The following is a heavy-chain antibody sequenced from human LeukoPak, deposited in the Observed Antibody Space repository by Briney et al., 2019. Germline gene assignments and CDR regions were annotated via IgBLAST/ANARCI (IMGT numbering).Heavy chain of an antibody. Sequence: GGSLRLSCAASGFTFSSYAMSWVRQAPGKGLEWVANIKQDGSENYYVDSVRGRFTISRDNAKKSLYLQMNSLRAEDTAVYYCAREDILTGYVADLDYWGQGTEVTVSS. CDR1: GFTFSSYA. V-gene: IGHV3-7*01. CDR3: AREDILTGYVADLDY. J-gene: IGHJ4*02. D-gene: IGHD3-9*01. CDR2: IKQDGSEN.